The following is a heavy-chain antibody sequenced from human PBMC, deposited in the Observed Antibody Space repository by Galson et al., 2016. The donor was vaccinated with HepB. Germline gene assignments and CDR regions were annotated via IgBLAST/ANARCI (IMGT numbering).Heavy chain of an antibody. Sequence: SVKVSCKASGGTFSSYAINWVRQAPGQGLEWMGGIIPIFTIANYAQKFQGRVTITADESSSTAYMELSSLRSEDTAGYYCARDLGITGTSFDIWGQGTMVTFSS. CDR3: ARDLGITGTSFDI. CDR2: IIPIFTIA. CDR1: GGTFSSYA. V-gene: IGHV1-69*13. D-gene: IGHD1-20*01. J-gene: IGHJ3*02.